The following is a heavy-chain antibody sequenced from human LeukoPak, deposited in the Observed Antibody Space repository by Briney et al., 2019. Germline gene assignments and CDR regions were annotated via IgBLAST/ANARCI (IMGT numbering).Heavy chain of an antibody. V-gene: IGHV3-30*02. J-gene: IGHJ4*02. D-gene: IGHD2-21*02. Sequence: PGGSLRLSCAASGFTFSSYGMHWVRQAPGKGLEWVAFIRYDGSNKYYADSVKGRFTISRDNSKNTLYLQMNSLRAEDTAVYYCARGGVYCGGDCYLDYWGQGTLVTVSS. CDR2: IRYDGSNK. CDR3: ARGGVYCGGDCYLDY. CDR1: GFTFSSYG.